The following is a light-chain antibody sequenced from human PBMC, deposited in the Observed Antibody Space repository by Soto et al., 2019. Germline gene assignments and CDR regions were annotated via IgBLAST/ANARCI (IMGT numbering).Light chain of an antibody. CDR3: QQYGSSPWT. CDR2: GAS. CDR1: QTISSNY. J-gene: IGKJ1*01. Sequence: ETELTQSPGTLSLSPGERATLSCRASQTISSNYLAWYRQKPGQAPSLLIYGASNRATGIADRFSGSGSGTDFALTISRLEPEDFAVYYCQQYGSSPWTFGQGTKVEIK. V-gene: IGKV3-20*01.